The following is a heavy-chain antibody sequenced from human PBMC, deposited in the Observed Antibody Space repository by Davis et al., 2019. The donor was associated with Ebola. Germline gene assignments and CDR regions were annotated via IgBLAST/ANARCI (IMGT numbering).Heavy chain of an antibody. J-gene: IGHJ4*02. CDR1: GFTFSSYS. V-gene: IGHV3-48*01. Sequence: GGSLRLSCAASGFTFSSYSMNWVLQAPGKGLEWVSYISSSSSTIYSADSVKGRFTISRDNSKNTLYLQMNSLRAEDTAVYYCGWDYWGQGTLVTVSS. CDR2: ISSSSSTI. CDR3: GWDY.